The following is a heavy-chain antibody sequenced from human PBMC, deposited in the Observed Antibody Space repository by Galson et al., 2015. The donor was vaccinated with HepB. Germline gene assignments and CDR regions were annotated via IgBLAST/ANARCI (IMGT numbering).Heavy chain of an antibody. CDR3: ARPNSGGYYDAVDI. CDR1: GGPISSSSYY. J-gene: IGHJ3*02. D-gene: IGHD1-26*01. V-gene: IGHV4-39*01. CDR2: IYYSGST. Sequence: QVQLQESGPGLVKPSETLSLTCTVSGGPISSSSYYWGWIRQPPGKGLEWIGSIYYSGSTYYNPSLKSRVTISIDTSKNQFSLKLTSVTAADTAVYYCARPNSGGYYDAVDIWGQGTMVTVSS.